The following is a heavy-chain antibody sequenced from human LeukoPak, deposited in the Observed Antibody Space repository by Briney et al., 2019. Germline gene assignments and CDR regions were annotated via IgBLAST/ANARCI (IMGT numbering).Heavy chain of an antibody. J-gene: IGHJ4*02. V-gene: IGHV1-69*13. CDR3: ARGPPSSSRLSLYY. Sequence: GASVKVSCKASGYTFTSYDINWVRQATGQGLEWMGGIIPIFGTANYAQKFQGRVTITADESTSTAYMELSSLRSEDTAVYYCARGPPSSSRLSLYYWGQGTLVTVSS. CDR1: GYTFTSYD. D-gene: IGHD5-12*01. CDR2: IIPIFGTA.